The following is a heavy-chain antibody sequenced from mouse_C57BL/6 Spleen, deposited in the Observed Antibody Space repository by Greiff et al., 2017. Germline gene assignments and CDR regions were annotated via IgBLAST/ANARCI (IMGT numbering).Heavy chain of an antibody. CDR3: ARWKLGDCAMDY. D-gene: IGHD4-1*01. CDR2: IYTRSGNT. V-gene: IGHV1-81*01. CDR1: GYTFTSSG. J-gene: IGHJ4*01. Sequence: QVQLQQSGAELARPGASVKLSCTASGYTFTSSGISWVQQRTGQGLEWIGEIYTRSGNTYYHEKVKVKGTLTADKSFSTAYMELRSLTSEDSAVYFCARWKLGDCAMDYWGQGTSVTVSS.